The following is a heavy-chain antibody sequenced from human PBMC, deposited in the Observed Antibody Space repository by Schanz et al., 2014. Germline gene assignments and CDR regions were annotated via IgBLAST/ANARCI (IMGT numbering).Heavy chain of an antibody. V-gene: IGHV3-7*01. D-gene: IGHD1-26*01. J-gene: IGHJ2*01. CDR3: AREAKWGQWYFDL. CDR1: GFTFSNYW. CDR2: IKHDGSEK. Sequence: DVRLVESGGGLVQPGGSLRLSCAASGFTFSNYWMSWVRQAPGKGLEWVAYIKHDGSEKYHVDSVKGRFTISRDNAKGSVYLQMNSLRAEDTALYYCAREAKWGQWYFDLWGRGSLVTVSS.